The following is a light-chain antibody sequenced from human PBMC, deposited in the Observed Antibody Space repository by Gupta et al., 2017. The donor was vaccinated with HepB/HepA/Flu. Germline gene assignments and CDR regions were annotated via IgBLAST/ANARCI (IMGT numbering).Light chain of an antibody. Sequence: QSVLTQPPSASGTPGQRVTISCSGSTSNIGVNTVNWYQHVPGSAPKLLMYDNDQRPSGVPDRFSASKSGTSASLAISGLQSGDEADYYCAAWHDSVDAPVFGGGTKLTVL. CDR2: DND. CDR3: AAWHDSVDAPV. CDR1: TSNIGVNT. J-gene: IGLJ2*01. V-gene: IGLV1-44*01.